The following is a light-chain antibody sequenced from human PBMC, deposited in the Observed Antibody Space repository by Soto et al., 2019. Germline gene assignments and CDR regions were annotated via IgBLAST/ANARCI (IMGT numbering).Light chain of an antibody. CDR3: QQYYSTWT. Sequence: EIVMTQSPATLSVSPGERATLSCRASQSVTDNLAWYQQKPGQAPRLLIFAASTRATGVPPRFSASGSGTEFTLTINSLQSEDVAVYYCQQYYSTWTFGQGTKVEIK. CDR2: AAS. V-gene: IGKV3-15*01. CDR1: QSVTDN. J-gene: IGKJ1*01.